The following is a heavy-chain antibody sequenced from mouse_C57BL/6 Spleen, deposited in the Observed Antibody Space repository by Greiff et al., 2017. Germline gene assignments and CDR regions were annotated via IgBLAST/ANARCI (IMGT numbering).Heavy chain of an antibody. V-gene: IGHV1-82*01. D-gene: IGHD1-1*01. J-gene: IGHJ2*01. CDR2: IYPGDGDT. Sequence: VQLQQSGPELVKPGASVKISCKASGYAFSSSWMNWVKQRPGEGLEWIGRIYPGDGDTNYNGKFKGKATLTADKSSSTAYMQLSSLKSEDSAVYCCARSYGSSSYYCGLWGQGNTRTGSS. CDR3: ARSYGSSSYYCGL. CDR1: GYAFSSSW.